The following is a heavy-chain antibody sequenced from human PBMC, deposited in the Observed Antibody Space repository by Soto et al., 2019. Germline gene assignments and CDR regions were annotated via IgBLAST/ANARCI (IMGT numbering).Heavy chain of an antibody. J-gene: IGHJ4*02. CDR1: GGSISSSSYY. V-gene: IGHV4-39*01. CDR2: IYYSGST. Sequence: SETLSLTCTVSGGSISSSSYYWGWIRQPPGKGLEWIGSIYYSGSTYYKPSLKSRVTISVDTSKNQFSLKLRYVTAAYTAVYYCARLVYDSSGYRPGWGQGTLVTVSS. CDR3: ARLVYDSSGYRPG. D-gene: IGHD3-22*01.